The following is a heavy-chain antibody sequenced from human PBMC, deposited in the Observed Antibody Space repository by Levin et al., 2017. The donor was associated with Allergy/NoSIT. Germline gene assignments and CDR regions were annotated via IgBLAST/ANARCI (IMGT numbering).Heavy chain of an antibody. CDR3: AISYYYGSGLLEDAFDS. V-gene: IGHV4-39*01. D-gene: IGHD3-10*01. J-gene: IGHJ3*02. Sequence: SETLSLTCTVSGGSISSSSYYWGWIRQPPGKGLEWIGSIYYSGSTYYNPSLKSRVTISVDTSKNQFSLKLSSVTAADTAVYYCAISYYYGSGLLEDAFDSWGQGTMVTVSS. CDR2: IYYSGST. CDR1: GGSISSSSYY.